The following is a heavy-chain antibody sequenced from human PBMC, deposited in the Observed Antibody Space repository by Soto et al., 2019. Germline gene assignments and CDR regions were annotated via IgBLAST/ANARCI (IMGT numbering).Heavy chain of an antibody. CDR3: AAGGALARYY. D-gene: IGHD3-10*01. V-gene: IGHV4-59*12. CDR1: GGSISGYY. J-gene: IGHJ4*02. CDR2: IYYSGST. Sequence: PSETLSLTCSVSGGSISGYYWSWIRQTPEKGLEWIGYIYYSGSTNYNPSLKSRVTMLIDMSKNQFSLKLTSVTAADTAVYYCAAGGALARYYWGQGTLVTVSS.